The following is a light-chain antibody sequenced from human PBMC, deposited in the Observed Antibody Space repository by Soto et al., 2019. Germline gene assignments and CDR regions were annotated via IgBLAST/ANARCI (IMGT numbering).Light chain of an antibody. V-gene: IGKV1-39*01. CDR1: QSISSY. Sequence: DMQMTQSLCSLSASVGDRVTITCRASQSISSYLNWYQEKPGKAPKLLIYAASTLQSGVPSRFSGSGSGTDFTLTISSLQPEDFATYYCQQSYSTPWTFGQGTKVDIK. CDR3: QQSYSTPWT. CDR2: AAS. J-gene: IGKJ1*01.